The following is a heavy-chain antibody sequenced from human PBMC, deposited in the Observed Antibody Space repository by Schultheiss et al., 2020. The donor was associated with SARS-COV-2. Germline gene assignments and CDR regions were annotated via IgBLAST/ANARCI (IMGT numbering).Heavy chain of an antibody. Sequence: SGPTLVKPTQTLTLTCTFSGFSLSTSGVGVGWIRQPPGKALEWLALIYWNDDKRYSPSLKSRLTITKDTSKNQVVLTMTNMDPVDTATYYCARSYAGNPDIVVVPAATLPYGMDVWGQGTTVTVSS. CDR3: ARSYAGNPDIVVVPAATLPYGMDV. V-gene: IGHV2-5*01. CDR2: IYWNDDK. CDR1: GFSLSTSGVG. D-gene: IGHD2-2*01. J-gene: IGHJ6*02.